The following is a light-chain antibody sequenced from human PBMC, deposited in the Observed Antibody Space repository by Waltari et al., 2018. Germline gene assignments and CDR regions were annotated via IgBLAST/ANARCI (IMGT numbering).Light chain of an antibody. CDR2: ADN. V-gene: IGLV2-23*01. CDR3: CSYAGSYWL. CDR1: SNDLGTSTL. Sequence: QSAPTQPASVSGSPGQSISISCTGTSNDLGTSTLVSWYQHYPGKAPKLLIYADNKRPSGVSTRFSGSKFGSTASLTISGLQGDDEADYYCCSYAGSYWLFGGGTKLTVL. J-gene: IGLJ3*02.